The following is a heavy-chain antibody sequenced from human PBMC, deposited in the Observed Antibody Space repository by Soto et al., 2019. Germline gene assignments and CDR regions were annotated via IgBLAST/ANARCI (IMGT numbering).Heavy chain of an antibody. CDR2: ISYDGNKE. D-gene: IGHD4-4*01. CDR3: ARVYDYRTGFEYYGMDV. V-gene: IGHV3-30*03. J-gene: IGHJ6*02. CDR1: GFTCTKYG. Sequence: WGSLILSCEVSGFTCTKYGMHWVRQAPGKGLEWVAVISYDGNKEYFADSVKWGFTISRDNARDKLYLQMNSLRAEDTAVYYCARVYDYRTGFEYYGMDVWGQGTTVTVSS.